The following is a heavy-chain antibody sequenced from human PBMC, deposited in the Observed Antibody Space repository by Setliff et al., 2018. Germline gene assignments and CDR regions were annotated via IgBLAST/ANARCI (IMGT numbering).Heavy chain of an antibody. V-gene: IGHV3-23*01. J-gene: IGHJ4*02. D-gene: IGHD3-22*01. CDR1: GFTFGDFA. CDR3: AKVSYYYDSSGLIDY. CDR2: IGGRGIST. Sequence: GGSLRLSCAASGFTFGDFAMTWVRQAPGKGLEWVSGIGGRGISTYYADSVKGRFIISRDNSENTLYLQMNSLRAEDTAVYYCAKVSYYYDSSGLIDYWGQGALVTVSS.